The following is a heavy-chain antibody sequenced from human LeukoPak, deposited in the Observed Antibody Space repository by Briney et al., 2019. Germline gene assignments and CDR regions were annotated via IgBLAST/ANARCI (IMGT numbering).Heavy chain of an antibody. CDR2: IYYTET. Sequence: SETLSLTCAVYGGSFSGYYWSWIRQPPGKGLEWIGYIYYTETSYNPSLKGRVTISADTSKNQFSLKLYSVTAADTAVYYCATRKLGNDYWGQGTLVTVSS. CDR1: GGSFSGYY. CDR3: ATRKLGNDY. J-gene: IGHJ4*02. D-gene: IGHD7-27*01. V-gene: IGHV4-59*01.